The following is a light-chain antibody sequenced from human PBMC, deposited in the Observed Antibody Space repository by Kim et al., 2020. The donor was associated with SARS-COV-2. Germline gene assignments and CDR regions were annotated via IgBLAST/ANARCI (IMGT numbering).Light chain of an antibody. CDR2: DVN. V-gene: IGLV2-14*04. CDR1: SSDVGDYNY. Sequence: GQSVTISCAGTSSDVGDYNYVSWYQQHPGIAPNLIIYDVNVRPSGVPHRFAGSNSGNTASLTISGLQAEDEADYYCSSYASSNTWVFGGGTQLTVL. CDR3: SSYASSNTWV. J-gene: IGLJ3*02.